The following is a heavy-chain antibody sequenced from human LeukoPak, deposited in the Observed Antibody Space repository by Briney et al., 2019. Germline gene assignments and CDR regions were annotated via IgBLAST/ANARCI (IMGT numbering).Heavy chain of an antibody. CDR2: IYYSGTT. CDR3: TLRDF. J-gene: IGHJ4*02. Sequence: SETLSLTCTVSGGSISGSTYYWGWVRQPPGKGLEWIGSIYYSGTTFYNPSLRSRVTISVDTSRNQFSLKWSSVTAADTAVYFCTLRDFWGQGSLVTVSS. V-gene: IGHV4-39*01. CDR1: GGSISGSTYY.